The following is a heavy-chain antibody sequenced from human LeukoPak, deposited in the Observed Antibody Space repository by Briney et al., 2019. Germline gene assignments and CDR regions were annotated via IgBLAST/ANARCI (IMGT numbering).Heavy chain of an antibody. CDR1: GFSFSSYA. J-gene: IGHJ4*02. Sequence: GGSLRLSCAASGFSFSSYALSWVRQAPGRGLEWVPAISDSGGRTYYADFVKGRFTISRDNSENTLYLQMNSLRPEDTAVYYCARGDCSSTSCYAEDYWGQGTLVTVSS. CDR2: ISDSGGRT. V-gene: IGHV3-23*01. CDR3: ARGDCSSTSCYAEDY. D-gene: IGHD2-2*01.